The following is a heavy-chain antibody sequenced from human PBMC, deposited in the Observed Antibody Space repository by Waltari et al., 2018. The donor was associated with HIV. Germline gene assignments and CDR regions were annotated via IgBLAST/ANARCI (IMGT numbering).Heavy chain of an antibody. Sequence: EVLLVESGGGLGMPGGSLRLSCAASGFTFSDSWVCWVRQAPGKGLEWVGRIKSNTDGGTTDYAAPVKGRFTISRDDSKTPLYLEMNSLKTEDTAVYYCTTVGGGTRDYWGQGTLITVSS. CDR1: GFTFSDSW. CDR2: IKSNTDGGTT. J-gene: IGHJ4*02. D-gene: IGHD3-16*01. V-gene: IGHV3-15*01. CDR3: TTVGGGTRDY.